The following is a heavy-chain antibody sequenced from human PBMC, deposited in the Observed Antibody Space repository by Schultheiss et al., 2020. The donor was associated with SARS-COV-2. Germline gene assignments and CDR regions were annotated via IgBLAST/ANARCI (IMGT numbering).Heavy chain of an antibody. D-gene: IGHD3-22*01. Sequence: GGSLRLSCAASGFTFSDYYMSWIRQAPGKGLEWVSYISSSGSTIYYADSVKGRFTISRDNAKNSLYLQMNSLRAEDSAVYYCAREGHYDSSGYYHDWYFDLWGRGTLVTVSS. CDR1: GFTFSDYY. J-gene: IGHJ2*01. CDR3: AREGHYDSSGYYHDWYFDL. CDR2: ISSSGSTI. V-gene: IGHV3-11*01.